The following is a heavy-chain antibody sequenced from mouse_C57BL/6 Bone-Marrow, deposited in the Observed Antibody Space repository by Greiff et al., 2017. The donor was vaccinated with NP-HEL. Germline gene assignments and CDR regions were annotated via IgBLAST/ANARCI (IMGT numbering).Heavy chain of an antibody. V-gene: IGHV1-18*01. CDR2: INPNNGGT. D-gene: IGHD1-1*01. CDR1: GYTFTDYN. CDR3: ARPSHYYGNPWVAY. Sequence: VQLQQSGPELVKPGASVKIPCKASGYTFTDYNMDWVKQSHGKSLEWIGDINPNNGGTLYNQKFKGKATLTVAKSSSTAYMVLRSLTSEDTAVDYCARPSHYYGNPWVAYWGQGTLVTVSA. J-gene: IGHJ3*01.